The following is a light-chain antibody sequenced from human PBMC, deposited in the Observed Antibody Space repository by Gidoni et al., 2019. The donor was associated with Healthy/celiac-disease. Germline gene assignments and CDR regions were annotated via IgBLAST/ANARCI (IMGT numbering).Light chain of an antibody. Sequence: AIQMTPSPSSLSASVGDRVTITCRASQGIRNDLGWYQQKPGKAPKILIYAASSLQSGVPSRFSGSGSGTDFTLTISSLQHEDFATYYCLQDYNYPYTFGQGTKLEIK. CDR2: AAS. V-gene: IGKV1-6*01. J-gene: IGKJ2*01. CDR1: QGIRND. CDR3: LQDYNYPYT.